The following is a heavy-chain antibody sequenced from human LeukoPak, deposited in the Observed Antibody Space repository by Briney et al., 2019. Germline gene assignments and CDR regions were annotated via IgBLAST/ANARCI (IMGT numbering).Heavy chain of an antibody. CDR2: IKRKSDGGTT. D-gene: IGHD4-17*01. Sequence: GGSLRLSCAASGFTFSNAWMSWVRQAPGKGLEWVGRIKRKSDGGTTDYAAPVKGRFTISRDDSNNTLYLQMNSLKTEDTAVYYCTTEYYGDYHYWGQGALVTVSS. CDR1: GFTFSNAW. J-gene: IGHJ4*02. CDR3: TTEYYGDYHY. V-gene: IGHV3-15*01.